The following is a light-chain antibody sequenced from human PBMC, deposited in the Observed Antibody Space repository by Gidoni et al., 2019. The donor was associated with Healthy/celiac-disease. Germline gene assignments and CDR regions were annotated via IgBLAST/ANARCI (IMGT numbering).Light chain of an antibody. CDR2: DAS. CDR3: QQYNSYPET. CDR1: QSISSW. Sequence: DIQMTQSPSTLSASVGDRVTITCRASQSISSWLAWYHKKPGKAPKLLIYDASSLESGVPSRFSGSGSGTEFTLTISSLQPDDFATYYCQQYNSYPETFGQGTKLEIK. V-gene: IGKV1-5*01. J-gene: IGKJ2*01.